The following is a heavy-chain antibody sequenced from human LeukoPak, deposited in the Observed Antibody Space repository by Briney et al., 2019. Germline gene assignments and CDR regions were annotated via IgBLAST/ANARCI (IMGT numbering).Heavy chain of an antibody. D-gene: IGHD4-11*01. CDR3: ARGYSNYGYVFDI. CDR2: ISSSSSYI. J-gene: IGHJ3*02. CDR1: GFTFSSFG. Sequence: GGSLRLSCAASGFTFSSFGMHWVRQAPGKGLEWVSSISSSSSYIYSADSVKGRFTISRDNAKNSLYLQMNSLRAEDTALYYCARGYSNYGYVFDIWGQGTTVTVSS. V-gene: IGHV3-21*01.